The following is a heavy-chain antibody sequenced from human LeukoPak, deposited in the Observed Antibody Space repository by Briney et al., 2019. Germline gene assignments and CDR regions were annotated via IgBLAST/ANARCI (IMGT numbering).Heavy chain of an antibody. Sequence: SETLSLTCAVYGGSFSGYYWSWIRQPPGKGLEWIGEINHSGSTNYSPSLKSRVTISVDTSKNQFSLKLSSVTAADTAVYYCARDRWLHLYFDYWGQGTLVTVSS. CDR1: GGSFSGYY. V-gene: IGHV4-34*01. CDR3: ARDRWLHLYFDY. J-gene: IGHJ4*02. CDR2: INHSGST. D-gene: IGHD5-24*01.